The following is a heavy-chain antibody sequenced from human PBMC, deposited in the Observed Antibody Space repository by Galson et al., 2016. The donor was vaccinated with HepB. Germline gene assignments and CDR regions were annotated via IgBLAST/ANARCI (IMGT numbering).Heavy chain of an antibody. CDR3: ARPPLVGAADPFDF. CDR2: IFPSDSEI. D-gene: IGHD2-15*01. CDR1: GYTFTDYW. Sequence: QSGAEVKKPGESLKISCKASGYTFTDYWIGWVRQMPGKGLEWIGIIFPSDSEIRYSPSIQGQVTISADKSVSTAYLQWSSLKVSDTAMYYCARPPLVGAADPFDFWGQGTLVTVSS. J-gene: IGHJ4*02. V-gene: IGHV5-51*01.